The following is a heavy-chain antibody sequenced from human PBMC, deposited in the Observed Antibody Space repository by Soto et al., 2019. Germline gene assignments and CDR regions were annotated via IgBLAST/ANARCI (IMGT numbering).Heavy chain of an antibody. Sequence: EVQLVESGGGLVKPGGSLRLSCAASGFTSSTYRMNWVRQAPGKGLEWVSSISSGSTYIYYADSVKGRFTISRDNAKNSLYLQINSLRTEDTAVYYWARTVMVVVAPDFDAFDVWGQGTMVTVSS. V-gene: IGHV3-21*01. CDR2: ISSGSTYI. CDR1: GFTSSTYR. J-gene: IGHJ3*01. CDR3: ARTVMVVVAPDFDAFDV. D-gene: IGHD2-15*01.